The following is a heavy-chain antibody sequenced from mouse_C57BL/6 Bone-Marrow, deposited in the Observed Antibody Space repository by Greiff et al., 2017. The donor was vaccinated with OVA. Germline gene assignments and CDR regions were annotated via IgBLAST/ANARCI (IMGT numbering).Heavy chain of an antibody. CDR1: GYTFTSYW. V-gene: IGHV1-69*01. J-gene: IGHJ3*01. D-gene: IGHD2-2*01. CDR2: IDPSDSYT. Sequence: QVQLQQPGAELVMPGASVKLSCKASGYTFTSYWMHWVKQRPGQGLEWIGEIDPSDSYTNYNQKFKGKSTLTVDKSSSTAYMQLSSLTSEDSAVYYCAGDGYDGVWFAYWGQGTLVTVSA. CDR3: AGDGYDGVWFAY.